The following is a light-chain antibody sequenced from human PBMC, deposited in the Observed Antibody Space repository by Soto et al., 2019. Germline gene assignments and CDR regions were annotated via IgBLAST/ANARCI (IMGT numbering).Light chain of an antibody. Sequence: DIQMTQSPSSLSASVGDRVTITCQPSQDIPKYLSWYQQKPGKAPKLLISDASNLETGVPSRFSGSGSGTHFTFTMSRLQSEDIETYYCQHYDNLPPTFGGGTKVEVK. CDR1: QDIPKY. V-gene: IGKV1-33*01. CDR2: DAS. CDR3: QHYDNLPPT. J-gene: IGKJ4*01.